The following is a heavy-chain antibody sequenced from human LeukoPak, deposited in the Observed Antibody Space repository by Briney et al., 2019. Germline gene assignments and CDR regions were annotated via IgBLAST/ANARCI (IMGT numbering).Heavy chain of an antibody. CDR3: ARWITMVRYYYYGMDV. Sequence: SVKVSCKASGGTFISYAISWVRQAPGQGLEWMGRIIPILGIANYAQKFQGRVTITADKSTSTAYMELSSLRSEDTAVYYCARWITMVRYYYYGMDVWGQGTTVTVSS. CDR1: GGTFISYA. D-gene: IGHD3-10*01. CDR2: IIPILGIA. V-gene: IGHV1-69*04. J-gene: IGHJ6*02.